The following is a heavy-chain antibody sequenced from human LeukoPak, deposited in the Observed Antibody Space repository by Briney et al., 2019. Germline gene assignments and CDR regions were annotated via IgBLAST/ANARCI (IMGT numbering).Heavy chain of an antibody. Sequence: SEPLTLTCAVYGGSFSGYYWSWIRQSPGKGLEWLGEINHSGSTNYNPSLKRRVTITIDTSKNQFSLNLNSVTAADTAVYYCARRPRGVEHDAFDIWGQGTMVTVSS. CDR1: GGSFSGYY. CDR3: ARRPRGVEHDAFDI. CDR2: INHSGST. D-gene: IGHD2-8*02. V-gene: IGHV4-34*01. J-gene: IGHJ3*02.